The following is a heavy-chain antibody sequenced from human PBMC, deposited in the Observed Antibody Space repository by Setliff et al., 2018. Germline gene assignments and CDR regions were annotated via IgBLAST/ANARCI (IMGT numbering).Heavy chain of an antibody. V-gene: IGHV1-3*01. CDR3: ARDFRRISIYGVDENEKGFDP. D-gene: IGHD3-3*01. J-gene: IGHJ5*02. CDR1: RYTFTDYA. Sequence: ASVKVSCKASRYTFTDYAIQWVRQAPGQRLEWVGWINVGNGNTKYSRKLQGRVTMTRVTSASTAYMELSGLRSEDTAVYYCARDFRRISIYGVDENEKGFDPWGQGTLVTVS. CDR2: INVGNGNT.